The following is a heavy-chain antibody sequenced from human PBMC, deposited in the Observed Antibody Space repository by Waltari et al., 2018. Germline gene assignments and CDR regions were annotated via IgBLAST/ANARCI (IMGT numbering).Heavy chain of an antibody. V-gene: IGHV4-39*07. CDR2: IYYSGST. J-gene: IGHJ3*02. CDR1: GGSISSSSYY. CDR3: ARDEINDAFDI. Sequence: QLQLQESGPGLVKPSETLSLTCTVSGGSISSSSYYWGWIRQPPGKGLEWIGSIYYSGSTYHNPSLKSRVTISVDTSKNQFSLKLSSVTAADTAVYYCARDEINDAFDIWGQGTMVTVSS.